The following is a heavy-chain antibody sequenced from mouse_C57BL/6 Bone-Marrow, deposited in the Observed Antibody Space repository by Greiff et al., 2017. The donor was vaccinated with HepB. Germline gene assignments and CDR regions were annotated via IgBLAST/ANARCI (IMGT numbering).Heavy chain of an antibody. CDR2: FHPYNDDT. V-gene: IGHV1-47*01. D-gene: IGHD1-1*01. CDR3: AISGSSYNYFDY. CDR1: GYTFTTYP. Sequence: VQLKESGAELVKPGVSVKMSCKASGYTFTTYPIEWMKQNHGKSLEWIGNFHPYNDDTKYNEKFKGKATLTVEKSSSTVYLELSRLTSDDSAVYYCAISGSSYNYFDYWGQGTTLTVAS. J-gene: IGHJ2*01.